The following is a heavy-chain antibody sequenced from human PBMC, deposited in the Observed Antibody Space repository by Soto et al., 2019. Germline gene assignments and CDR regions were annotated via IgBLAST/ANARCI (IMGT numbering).Heavy chain of an antibody. CDR3: ARGRIGGADD. J-gene: IGHJ4*02. Sequence: SETLSLTCAVYGASFSGYYWSWIRQPPGKGLEWIGEINHSGSTNYNPSLKSRVTISVDTSKNQFSLKLSSVTAADTAVYYCARGRIGGADDWGQGTLVTVYS. D-gene: IGHD3-16*01. CDR1: GASFSGYY. CDR2: INHSGST. V-gene: IGHV4-34*01.